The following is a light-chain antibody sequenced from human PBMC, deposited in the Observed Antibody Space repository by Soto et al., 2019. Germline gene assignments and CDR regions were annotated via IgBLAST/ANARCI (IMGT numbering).Light chain of an antibody. Sequence: QSALTQPASVSGSPGQSITISCTGTSSDVGGYNYVSWYQQHPGKAPKLMIYDVNNRPSVISNRFSGSKSGNTASLTISGLQAEDEADYYCSSYTSSNTYVFGSGTKVTVL. V-gene: IGLV2-14*03. CDR3: SSYTSSNTYV. CDR1: SSDVGGYNY. J-gene: IGLJ1*01. CDR2: DVN.